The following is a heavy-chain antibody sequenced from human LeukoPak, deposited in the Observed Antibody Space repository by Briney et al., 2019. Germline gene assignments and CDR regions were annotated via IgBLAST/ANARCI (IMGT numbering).Heavy chain of an antibody. V-gene: IGHV3-7*01. CDR1: GFTFSESW. CDR2: INHEGGGI. D-gene: IGHD1-1*01. CDR3: ATYINWVAGDV. J-gene: IGHJ6*02. Sequence: GGSLRLSCAASGFTFSESWMTCVREVPGQGLEWVAHINHEGGGIQYVDSVKGRFTISRDNAKGSVYLQMNSLRAEDTAIYHCATYINWVAGDVWGQGTTVIVSS.